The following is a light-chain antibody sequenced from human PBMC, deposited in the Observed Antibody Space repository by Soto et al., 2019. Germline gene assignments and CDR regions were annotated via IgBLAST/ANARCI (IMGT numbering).Light chain of an antibody. Sequence: ENVFTQSPGTPSFSPGERAPLSCRASQSVSSSYLAWYQQKPGQAPRLLIYGASTRATGIPVRFSGSRSGTDFTLTISGLEPEDFAVYYCQKRTNRPPITFGQGTRLEIK. CDR3: QKRTNRPPIT. V-gene: IGKV3D-20*02. CDR1: QSVSSSY. CDR2: GAS. J-gene: IGKJ5*01.